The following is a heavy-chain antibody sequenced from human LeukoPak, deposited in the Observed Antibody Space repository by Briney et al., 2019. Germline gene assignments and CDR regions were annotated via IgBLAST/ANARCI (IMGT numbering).Heavy chain of an antibody. V-gene: IGHV4-39*07. J-gene: IGHJ4*02. D-gene: IGHD2-15*01. Sequence: SETLSLTCTVSGGSISSANYYWGWIRQPPGKGLEWIGSIYYTGSTYYNPSLKSRVAISVDTSKNQFSLKLSSVTAADTAVYYCARVVGGWYYFDSWGQGTLVTVSS. CDR1: GGSISSANYY. CDR2: IYYTGST. CDR3: ARVVGGWYYFDS.